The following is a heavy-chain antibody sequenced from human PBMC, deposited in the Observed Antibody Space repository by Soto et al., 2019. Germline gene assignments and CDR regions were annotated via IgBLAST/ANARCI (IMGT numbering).Heavy chain of an antibody. J-gene: IGHJ5*02. V-gene: IGHV3-23*01. Sequence: GGSLRLSCAASGFTFSSYAMSWVRQAPGKGLEWVSAISGSGGSTYYADSVKGRFTISRDNSKNTLYLQMNSLRAEGTAVYYCAKDPYGSGSNNWFDPWGQGTLVTVSS. CDR3: AKDPYGSGSNNWFDP. CDR1: GFTFSSYA. CDR2: ISGSGGST. D-gene: IGHD3-10*01.